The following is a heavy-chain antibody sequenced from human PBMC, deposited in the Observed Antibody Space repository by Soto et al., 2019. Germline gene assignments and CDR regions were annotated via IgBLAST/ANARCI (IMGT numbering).Heavy chain of an antibody. J-gene: IGHJ4*02. V-gene: IGHV4-31*03. D-gene: IGHD2-21*01. CDR3: ARPLNPGIGVSYFFQY. Sequence: QVQLQESGPGLVKPSQTLSLSCNVSGVSITSGAYYWTWIRQYPGKGLEWIGYVHYSGRAFYNPSLRGRVAISLDASKNQFSLRLTSVTAADTAVYYCARPLNPGIGVSYFFQYWGQGTLVTVSS. CDR2: VHYSGRA. CDR1: GVSITSGAYY.